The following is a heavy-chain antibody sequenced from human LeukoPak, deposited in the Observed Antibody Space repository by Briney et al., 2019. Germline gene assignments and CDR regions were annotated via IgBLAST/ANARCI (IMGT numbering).Heavy chain of an antibody. CDR3: AKVKWELLSDAFDI. V-gene: IGHV1-2*02. Sequence: WASVKVSCKASGYTFTAYYIHWVRQAPGQGREWMGWISPNSGDTDYAQNFQGRVTMTRDTSISTAYMQLSRLRSDDTAVYYCAKVKWELLSDAFDIWGQGTMVTVS. J-gene: IGHJ3*02. D-gene: IGHD1-26*01. CDR2: ISPNSGDT. CDR1: GYTFTAYY.